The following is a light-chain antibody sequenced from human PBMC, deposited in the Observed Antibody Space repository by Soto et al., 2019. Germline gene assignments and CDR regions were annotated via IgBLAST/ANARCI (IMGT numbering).Light chain of an antibody. J-gene: IGLJ1*01. V-gene: IGLV2-23*02. CDR2: EVT. CDR1: TRNIGDHT. Sequence: QSVLTQPPSVSGTPGQRVTLSCSGSTRNIGDHTVTWYQQHPGKAPRLIIYEVTKRPSGVSNRFSGSKSGSTASLTFSGLQADDVVDYFCCSYAGVSTFVFGTGTKVTVL. CDR3: CSYAGVSTFV.